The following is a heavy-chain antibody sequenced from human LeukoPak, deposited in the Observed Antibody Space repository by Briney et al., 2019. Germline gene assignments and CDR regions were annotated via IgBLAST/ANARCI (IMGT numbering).Heavy chain of an antibody. CDR1: GFTFSDYY. Sequence: PGGSLRLSCAASGFTFSDYYMSWIRQAPGKGLEWVSYISSSGSTIYYADSVKGRFTISRDNAKNSLYLQMNSLRAEDTAVYYCARGITSHDSYYMDVWGKGTTVTVSS. CDR2: ISSSGSTI. V-gene: IGHV3-11*01. J-gene: IGHJ6*03. CDR3: ARGITSHDSYYMDV.